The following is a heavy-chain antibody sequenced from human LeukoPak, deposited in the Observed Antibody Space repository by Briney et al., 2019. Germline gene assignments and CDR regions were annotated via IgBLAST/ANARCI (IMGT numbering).Heavy chain of an antibody. CDR1: GFTFDDYA. CDR3: AKDLERWLQLGLFDY. CDR2: ISWNSGSI. D-gene: IGHD5-24*01. Sequence: PGGSLRLSCAASGFTFDDYAMHWVRQAPGKGLEWVSGISWNSGSIGYADSVKGRFTISRDNAKNSLYLQMNSLRAEDTALYYYAKDLERWLQLGLFDYWGQGTLVTVSS. J-gene: IGHJ4*02. V-gene: IGHV3-9*01.